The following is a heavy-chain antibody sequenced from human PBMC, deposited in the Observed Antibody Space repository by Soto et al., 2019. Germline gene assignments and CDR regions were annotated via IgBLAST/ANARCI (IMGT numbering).Heavy chain of an antibody. CDR1: GYSFTSYW. D-gene: IGHD5-18*01. V-gene: IGHV5-51*01. J-gene: IGHJ6*02. Sequence: GESLKISCKGSGYSFTSYWIGWVRQMPGKGLEWMGIIYPGDSESRYSPSFQGQVTISADKSISTAYLQWSSLKASDTAMYYCARRGYGYGYGSYYYGMDVWGQGTTVTVSS. CDR2: IYPGDSES. CDR3: ARRGYGYGYGSYYYGMDV.